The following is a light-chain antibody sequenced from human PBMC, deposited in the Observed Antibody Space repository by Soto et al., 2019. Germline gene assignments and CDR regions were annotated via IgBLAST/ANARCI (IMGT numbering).Light chain of an antibody. Sequence: EIVLTQSPVTLSVSPGERATLFCRASQSASTHLAWYQHKPGQAPRLLIYGASTRATAIPARFSGSGSGTEFTLTINRLESEDFAVYYCQHYNSWPRIAFGQGTRLEIK. CDR1: QSASTH. J-gene: IGKJ5*01. CDR2: GAS. CDR3: QHYNSWPRIA. V-gene: IGKV3-15*01.